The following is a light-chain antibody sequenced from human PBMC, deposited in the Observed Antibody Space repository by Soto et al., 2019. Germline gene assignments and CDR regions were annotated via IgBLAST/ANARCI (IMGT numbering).Light chain of an antibody. J-gene: IGLJ1*01. Sequence: SYELTQPPSVSVSPGQTASITCSGDQLGDRYACWYQQKPGQYPVLVIYQDNRRPSGIPERFSGSNSGNTATMTISGTQAMDEADYYFQAWDSSIDYVFGSVTKLAV. CDR1: QLGDRY. CDR3: QAWDSSIDYV. V-gene: IGLV3-1*01. CDR2: QDN.